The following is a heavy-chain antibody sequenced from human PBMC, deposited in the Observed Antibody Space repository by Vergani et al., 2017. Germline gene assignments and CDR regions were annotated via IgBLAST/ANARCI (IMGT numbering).Heavy chain of an antibody. CDR1: GGPISSGGYY. J-gene: IGHJ4*02. CDR3: ARWRRSRNQGFDY. CDR2: IYYSGRT. Sequence: QVQLQESGPGLVKPSQTLSLTCTVSGGPISSGGYYWSWIRHDPGKGLEWIGYIYYSGRTYYNPSLKSRVTISVDTSKNQFSLKLSSVTAADTAVYYCARWRRSRNQGFDYWDQGTLVTVSS. D-gene: IGHD1-14*01. V-gene: IGHV4-31*03.